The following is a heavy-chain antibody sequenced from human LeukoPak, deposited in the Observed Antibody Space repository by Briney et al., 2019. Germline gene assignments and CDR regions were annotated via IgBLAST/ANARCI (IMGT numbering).Heavy chain of an antibody. D-gene: IGHD3-10*01. CDR3: AAEFGVVFGYYYGSGSSEYGMDV. Sequence: TSVKVSCKASGFXFTSSAIQWVRQARGQRLEWIGWIVVGSGNTNYAQKFQERVTITRDMSTSTAYMELSSLRSEDTAVYYCAAEFGVVFGYYYGSGSSEYGMDVWGQGTTVTVSS. CDR2: IVVGSGNT. CDR1: GFXFTSSA. J-gene: IGHJ6*02. V-gene: IGHV1-58*02.